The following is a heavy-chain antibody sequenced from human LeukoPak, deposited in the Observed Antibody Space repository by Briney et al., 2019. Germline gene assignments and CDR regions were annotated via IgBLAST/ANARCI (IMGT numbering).Heavy chain of an antibody. CDR2: IIPIFGTA. J-gene: IGHJ1*01. D-gene: IGHD4-11*01. CDR1: GGTFSSYA. Sequence: ASVKVSCKASGGTFSSYAISWVRQAPGQGLEWMGGIIPIFGTANYAQKFQGRVTITADESTSTAYMELSSLRSEDTAVYYCARGMEDSNSYAEYFQHWGQGTLVTVSS. CDR3: ARGMEDSNSYAEYFQH. V-gene: IGHV1-69*13.